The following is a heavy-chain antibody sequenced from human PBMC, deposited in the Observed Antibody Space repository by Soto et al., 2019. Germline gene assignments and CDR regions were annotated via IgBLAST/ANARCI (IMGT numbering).Heavy chain of an antibody. CDR3: ARSGRRYCSSTSCYLNWFDP. J-gene: IGHJ5*02. V-gene: IGHV3-30-3*01. D-gene: IGHD2-2*01. CDR1: GFTVSSYA. Sequence: GSVRLSCAASGFTVSSYARHWVRQAPGKGLEWVAVVSYDGSNKYYADSVKGRFTISRDNSKNTLYLQMNSLRAEDTAVYYCARSGRRYCSSTSCYLNWFDPWGQGTLVTVSS. CDR2: VSYDGSNK.